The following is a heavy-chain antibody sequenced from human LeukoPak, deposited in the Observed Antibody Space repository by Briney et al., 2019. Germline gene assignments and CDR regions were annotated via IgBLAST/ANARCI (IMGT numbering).Heavy chain of an antibody. CDR1: GGSISSGGYY. V-gene: IGHV4-31*03. J-gene: IGHJ3*02. CDR2: IYYSGST. Sequence: PSQTLSLTCTVSGGSISSGGYYWSWIRQHPGKGLEWIGYIYYSGSTYYTPSLKNRVTISVDTSKNQFSLKLSSVTAADTAVYFCARVPTDDAFDIWGQGTMVTVSS. CDR3: ARVPTDDAFDI.